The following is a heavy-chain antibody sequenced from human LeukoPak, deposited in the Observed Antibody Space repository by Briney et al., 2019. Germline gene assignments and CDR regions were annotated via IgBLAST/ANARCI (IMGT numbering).Heavy chain of an antibody. D-gene: IGHD3-3*01. V-gene: IGHV3-48*04. J-gene: IGHJ4*02. CDR1: GVTXSSYR. CDR2: ISSISIII. CDR3: ARDTYYDFWSGYYSGGLDY. Sequence: SGVTXSSYRXNWGGEAPGKXXEGVSYISSISIIIYYADSVKRRFTISGDNAKNSLYLQMNSLRAEDTAVYYCARDTYYDFWSGYYSGGLDYWGQGTLVTVSS.